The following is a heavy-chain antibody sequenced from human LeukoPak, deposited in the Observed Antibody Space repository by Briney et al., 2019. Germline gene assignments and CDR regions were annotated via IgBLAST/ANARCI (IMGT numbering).Heavy chain of an antibody. CDR2: INPSGGST. J-gene: IGHJ1*01. V-gene: IGHV1-46*01. D-gene: IGHD5-24*01. CDR3: AKVQRNYRDGYPFQH. CDR1: GYTFTRFY. Sequence: GASVKVSCKASGYTFTRFYMHWVRQAPGQGLEWMGIINPSGGSTSYAQKFQGRVTMTRDTSTSTVYMELSSLRSEDTAVYYCAKVQRNYRDGYPFQHWGQGTLVTVSS.